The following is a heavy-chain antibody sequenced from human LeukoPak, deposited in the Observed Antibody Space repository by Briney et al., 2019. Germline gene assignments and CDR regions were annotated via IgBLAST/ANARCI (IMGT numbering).Heavy chain of an antibody. CDR3: AKDALSRDGYNSWFDP. Sequence: GGSLRLSCAASGFTFSSYSMNWVRQAPGKGLEWVSSISSSSSYIYYADSVKGRFTISRDNAKNSLYLQMNSLRAEDTALYYCAKDALSRDGYNSWFDPWGQGTLVTVSS. CDR1: GFTFSSYS. V-gene: IGHV3-21*04. CDR2: ISSSSSYI. J-gene: IGHJ5*02. D-gene: IGHD5-24*01.